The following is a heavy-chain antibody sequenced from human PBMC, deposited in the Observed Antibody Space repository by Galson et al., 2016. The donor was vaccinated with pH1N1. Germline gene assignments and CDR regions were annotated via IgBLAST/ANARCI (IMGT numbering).Heavy chain of an antibody. D-gene: IGHD3-3*01. CDR2: ITSGSGGI. CDR3: TRCANGPLDFWVFDL. Sequence: SLRLSCAASGFSFSSYTMNWVRQAPGKALEWLSHITSGSGGINYADSVKGRFTISRDNAKNSLFLEIDSLRAEDTAVYYCTRCANGPLDFWVFDLWGRGTLVAVSS. J-gene: IGHJ2*01. CDR1: GFSFSSYT. V-gene: IGHV3-48*01.